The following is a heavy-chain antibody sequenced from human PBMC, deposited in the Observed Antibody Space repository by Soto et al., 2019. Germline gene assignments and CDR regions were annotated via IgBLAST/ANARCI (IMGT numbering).Heavy chain of an antibody. CDR3: ARDLMRGTMVRGENWFGP. CDR2: IYHSGST. CDR1: GYSISSGYY. D-gene: IGHD3-10*01. V-gene: IGHV4-38-2*02. J-gene: IGHJ5*02. Sequence: SETLSLTCAVSGYSISSGYYWGWIRQPPGKGLEWIGSIYHSGSTYYNPSLKSRVTISVDTSKNQFSLKLSSVTAADTAVYYCARDLMRGTMVRGENWFGPWGQGTLVTVSS.